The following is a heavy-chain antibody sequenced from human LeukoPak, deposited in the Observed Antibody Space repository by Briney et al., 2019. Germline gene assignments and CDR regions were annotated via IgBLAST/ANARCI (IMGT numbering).Heavy chain of an antibody. J-gene: IGHJ4*02. CDR2: ISSNGGST. Sequence: GGSLRLSCSASGFTFSSYAMHWVRQAPGKGLEYVSAISSNGGSTYYADSVKGRFTISRDNSKNTLYLQMNSLRAEDTAVYYCARDPLGYCSSTSCIWGQGTLVTVSS. CDR3: ARDPLGYCSSTSCI. CDR1: GFTFSSYA. D-gene: IGHD2-2*01. V-gene: IGHV3-64*04.